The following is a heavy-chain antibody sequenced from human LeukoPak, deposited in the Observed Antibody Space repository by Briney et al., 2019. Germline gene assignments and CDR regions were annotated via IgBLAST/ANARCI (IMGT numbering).Heavy chain of an antibody. J-gene: IGHJ4*02. CDR1: GFTFSSYA. CDR2: IYSGGST. Sequence: GGSLRLSCAASGFTFSSYAMSWVRQAPGKGLEWVSVIYSGGSTYYADSVKGRFTISRDNSKNTLYLQMNSLRAEDTAVYYCARERPSNVYYYDSSGYGGFDYWGQGTLVTVSS. CDR3: ARERPSNVYYYDSSGYGGFDY. V-gene: IGHV3-66*01. D-gene: IGHD3-22*01.